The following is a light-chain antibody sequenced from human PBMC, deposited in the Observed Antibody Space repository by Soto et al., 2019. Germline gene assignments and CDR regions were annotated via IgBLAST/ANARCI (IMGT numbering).Light chain of an antibody. CDR2: DVS. Sequence: QSVLTQPASVSGSPGQSITISCTGTSSDVGGYNYVSWYQHYTTKAPKLMIFDVSHRPSGVSNRFSGSKSGNTASLTISGLQAGDEANYYCSSYTNSSTLVLFGGGTKVTVL. V-gene: IGLV2-14*03. CDR3: SSYTNSSTLVL. J-gene: IGLJ2*01. CDR1: SSDVGGYNY.